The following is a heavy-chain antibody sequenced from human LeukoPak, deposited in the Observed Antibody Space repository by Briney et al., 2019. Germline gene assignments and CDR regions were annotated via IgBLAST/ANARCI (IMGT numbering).Heavy chain of an antibody. CDR3: AKDTGIVGATVFDY. J-gene: IGHJ4*02. D-gene: IGHD1-26*01. CDR1: GFTFSSYS. Sequence: PGGSLRLSCAASGFTFSSYSMNWVRQAPGKGLEWVSSISSSSSYIYYADSVKGRFTISRDNSKNTLYLQMNSLRAEDTAVYYCAKDTGIVGATVFDYWGQGTLVTVSS. CDR2: ISSSSSYI. V-gene: IGHV3-21*01.